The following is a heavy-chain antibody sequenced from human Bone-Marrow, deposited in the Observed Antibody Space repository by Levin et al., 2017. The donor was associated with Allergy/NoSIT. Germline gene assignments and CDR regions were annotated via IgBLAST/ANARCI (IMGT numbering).Heavy chain of an antibody. D-gene: IGHD1-26*01. V-gene: IGHV3-72*01. CDR3: TRSGVHKWFDP. CDR2: IRKKSNSYST. Sequence: HPGGSLRLSCSASGFTFSDHYMDWVRQAPGKGLDWVARIRKKSNSYSTEYAASVKGRFIISRDDSQSSLYLQMNSLKTEDTAVYYCTRSGVHKWFDPWGQGTLVTVSS. J-gene: IGHJ5*02. CDR1: GFTFSDHY.